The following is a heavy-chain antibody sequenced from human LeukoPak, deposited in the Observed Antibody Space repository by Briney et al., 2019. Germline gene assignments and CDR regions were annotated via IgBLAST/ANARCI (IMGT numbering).Heavy chain of an antibody. J-gene: IGHJ4*02. D-gene: IGHD6-13*01. V-gene: IGHV4-59*08. CDR2: IYYSGST. Sequence: SETLSLTCTVSGGSISSYYWSWIRQPPGKGLEWIGHIYYSGSTNYNPSLKSRVTISVDTSKNQFSLKLSSVTAADTAVYYCASLSSSSWFDYGGQGTLVTVSS. CDR1: GGSISSYY. CDR3: ASLSSSSWFDY.